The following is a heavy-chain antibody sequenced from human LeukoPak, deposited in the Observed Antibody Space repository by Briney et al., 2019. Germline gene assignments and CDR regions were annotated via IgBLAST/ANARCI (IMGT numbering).Heavy chain of an antibody. CDR2: INWNGGST. J-gene: IGHJ6*03. CDR3: AKDNSRLERRSYYYMDV. Sequence: GRSLRLSCAASGFTFDDYGMSWVRQAPGKGLEWVAGINWNGGSTGYADSVKGRFTISRDNSKNTLYLQMNSLRAEDTAVYYCAKDNSRLERRSYYYMDVWGKGTTVTVSS. CDR1: GFTFDDYG. V-gene: IGHV3-20*04. D-gene: IGHD1-1*01.